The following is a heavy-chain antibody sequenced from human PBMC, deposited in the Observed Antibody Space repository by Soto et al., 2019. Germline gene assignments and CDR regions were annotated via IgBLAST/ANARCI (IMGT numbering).Heavy chain of an antibody. CDR1: GFTFSNYA. V-gene: IGHV3-23*01. CDR2: ISGSGDRT. CDR3: VKERSGHSYADS. J-gene: IGHJ4*02. Sequence: LRLSCAASGFTFSNYAMSWLRQPPGKGLEWVSAISGSGDRTYCADSVKGRFTISRDNSKNTLYLQMNSLRAEDSAVYYCVKERSGHSYADSWGQGTLVTVSS. D-gene: IGHD5-18*01.